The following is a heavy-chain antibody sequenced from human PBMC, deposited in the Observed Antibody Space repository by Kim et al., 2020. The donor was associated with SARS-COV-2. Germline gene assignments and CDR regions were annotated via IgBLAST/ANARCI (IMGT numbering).Heavy chain of an antibody. CDR3: ARGDGVVPADIGYYYYGMDV. Sequence: ASVKVSCKASGYTFTGYYMHWVRQAPGQGLEWMGWINPNSGGTNYAQKFQGWVTMNRDTYISTAYMELSSLRYDYTDVYYCARGDGVVPADIGYYYYGMDVWGQGTTVTVSS. CDR2: INPNSGGT. CDR1: GYTFTGYY. V-gene: IGHV1-2*04. D-gene: IGHD2-2*01. J-gene: IGHJ6*02.